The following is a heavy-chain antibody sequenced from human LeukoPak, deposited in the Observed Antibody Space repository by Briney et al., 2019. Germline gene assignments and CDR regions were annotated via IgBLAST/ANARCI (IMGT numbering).Heavy chain of an antibody. D-gene: IGHD5-12*01. CDR1: GGSISSGGYS. CDR3: ARGAPGVATIFDY. V-gene: IGHV4-30-2*01. CDR2: IYHSGST. Sequence: SETLSLTCAVSGGSISSGGYSWSWIRQPPGQGLEWIGYIYHSGSTYYNPSLKSRVTISVDRSKNQFSLKLSSVTAADTAVYYCARGAPGVATIFDYWGQGTLVTVSS. J-gene: IGHJ4*02.